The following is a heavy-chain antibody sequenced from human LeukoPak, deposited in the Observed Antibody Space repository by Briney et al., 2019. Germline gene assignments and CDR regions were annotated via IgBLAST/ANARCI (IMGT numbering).Heavy chain of an antibody. CDR3: ASIGTGGSSSYYYMDV. D-gene: IGHD1-26*01. J-gene: IGHJ6*03. V-gene: IGHV3-48*01. CDR2: ISSSSSTI. CDR1: GFTFSSYS. Sequence: GGSLRLSCAASGFTFSSYSMNWVRQAPGKGLEWVSYISSSSSTIYYADSVKGRFTISRDNAKNSLYLQMNSLRAEDTAVYYRASIGTGGSSSYYYMDVWGKGTTVTVSS.